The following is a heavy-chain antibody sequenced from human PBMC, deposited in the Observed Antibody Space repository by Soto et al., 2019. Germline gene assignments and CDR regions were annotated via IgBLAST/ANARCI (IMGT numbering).Heavy chain of an antibody. CDR2: INPNGGVT. J-gene: IGHJ6*03. CDR1: GDSFNDYY. CDR3: ARVSVGATATLDYYYFYMDV. Sequence: GSVKVSCKTSGDSFNDYYIHWVRQAPGQGLEWMGWINPNGGVTKYAQKFQGRVTVTRDTSIRTVYMELSSLRSDDTAVYYCARVSVGATATLDYYYFYMDVWGKGITVTVSS. V-gene: IGHV1-2*02. D-gene: IGHD5-12*01.